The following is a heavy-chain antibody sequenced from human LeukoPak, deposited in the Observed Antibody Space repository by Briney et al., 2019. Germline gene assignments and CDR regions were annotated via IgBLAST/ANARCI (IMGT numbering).Heavy chain of an antibody. J-gene: IGHJ4*02. V-gene: IGHV3-9*01. Sequence: GGSLRLSCAASGFTFDDYAMHWVRQPPGKGLEWVSGISWNSGSIGYADSVKGRFTISRDNSKNTLYLQMNSLRAEDTAVYYCADGSYSSAHYWGQGTLVTVSS. CDR2: ISWNSGSI. CDR1: GFTFDDYA. CDR3: ADGSYSSAHY. D-gene: IGHD1-26*01.